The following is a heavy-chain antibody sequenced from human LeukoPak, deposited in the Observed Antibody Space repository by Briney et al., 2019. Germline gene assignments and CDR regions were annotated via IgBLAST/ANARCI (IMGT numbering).Heavy chain of an antibody. D-gene: IGHD2-21*02. CDR2: IYSDGST. Sequence: GGSLRLSCAVSGVTFSSNYMSWVREAPGKGLGWVSVIYSDGSTYYTGSVKGRFTISRDNSRDTLYLQVNGLRAEDTAVYYCTRGGGAYCGTDCHRTFDYWGQGTLVTVSS. J-gene: IGHJ4*02. CDR1: GVTFSSNY. CDR3: TRGGGAYCGTDCHRTFDY. V-gene: IGHV3-53*01.